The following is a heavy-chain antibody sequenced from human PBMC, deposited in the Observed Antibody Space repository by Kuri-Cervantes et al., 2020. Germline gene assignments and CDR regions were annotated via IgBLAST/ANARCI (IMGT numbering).Heavy chain of an antibody. Sequence: ASVKVSCKASGYTFTYRYLHWVRQAPGQALEWMGWINAGNGNTKYSQKFQGRVTITRDTSASTAYMELSSLRSEDTAVYYCARGVDIAAHGGGDYYYYMDVWGKGTTVTVSS. CDR3: ARGVDIAAHGGGDYYYYMDV. CDR1: GYTFTYRY. D-gene: IGHD6-13*01. J-gene: IGHJ6*03. V-gene: IGHV1-3*01. CDR2: INAGNGNT.